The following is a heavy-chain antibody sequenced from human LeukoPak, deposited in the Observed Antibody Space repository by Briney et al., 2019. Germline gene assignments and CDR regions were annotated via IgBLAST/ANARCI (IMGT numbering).Heavy chain of an antibody. CDR1: GFTFSNYW. Sequence: GGSLRLSCEGSGFTFSNYWMGRVRQAPGKGLQWVANIKTDGSEKYYVDSVKGRFTISRDNAKNSLYLQMNSLRAEDTAVYYCATYSSLNRREFQYWGQGTLLTVSS. J-gene: IGHJ1*01. CDR3: ATYSSLNRREFQY. CDR2: IKTDGSEK. V-gene: IGHV3-7*01. D-gene: IGHD3-22*01.